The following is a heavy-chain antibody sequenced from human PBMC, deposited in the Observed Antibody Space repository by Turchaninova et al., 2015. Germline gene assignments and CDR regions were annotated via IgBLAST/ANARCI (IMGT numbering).Heavy chain of an antibody. Sequence: QITLKESGPTLVKPIQTLTRTCPFSGFSLSTSGVGVGWIRRPPGKALEWLALIYWDDDKRYSPSLKSRLPITKDTSKNQVVLTMTNMDPVDTATYYCAHGTTQKAFDFWGQGTMVTVSS. J-gene: IGHJ3*01. CDR1: GFSLSTSGVG. CDR3: AHGTTQKAFDF. CDR2: IYWDDDK. V-gene: IGHV2-5*02. D-gene: IGHD1-1*01.